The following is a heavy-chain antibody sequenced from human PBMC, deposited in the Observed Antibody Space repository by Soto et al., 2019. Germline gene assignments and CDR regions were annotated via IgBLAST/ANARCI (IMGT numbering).Heavy chain of an antibody. V-gene: IGHV3-23*01. CDR3: AKDRDTIFGVVIPYYYGMDV. CDR2: ISGSGGST. D-gene: IGHD3-3*01. J-gene: IGHJ6*02. Sequence: GGSLRLSCAASGFTFSSYAMSWVRQAPGKGLEWVSAISGSGGSTYYADSVKGRFTISRDNSKNTLYLQMNSLRAEDTAVYYCAKDRDTIFGVVIPYYYGMDVWGQGTTVTVSS. CDR1: GFTFSSYA.